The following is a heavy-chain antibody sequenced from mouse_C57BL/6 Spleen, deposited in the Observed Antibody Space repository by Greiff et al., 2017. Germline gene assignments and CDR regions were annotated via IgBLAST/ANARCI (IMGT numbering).Heavy chain of an antibody. CDR3: ANWAWFAY. CDR1: GYTFTDYY. J-gene: IGHJ3*01. V-gene: IGHV1-26*01. Sequence: EVQLQQSGPELVKPGASVKISCKASGYTFTDYYMNWVKQSPGKSLEWIGDINPKHGGTRYNQKFKGKATLTVDKSSSTAYMELRCLTSEDSAVYYCANWAWFAYWGQGTLVTVSA. CDR2: INPKHGGT. D-gene: IGHD4-1*01.